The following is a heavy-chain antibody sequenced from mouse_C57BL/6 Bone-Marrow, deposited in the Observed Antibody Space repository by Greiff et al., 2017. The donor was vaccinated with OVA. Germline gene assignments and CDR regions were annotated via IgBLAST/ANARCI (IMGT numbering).Heavy chain of an antibody. CDR3: ARVGGPYYSNPYYAMDY. CDR1: GFTFSSYA. D-gene: IGHD2-5*01. Sequence: EVMLVESGGGLVKPGGSLKLSCAASGFTFSSYAMSWVRQTPEKRLEWVATISDGGSYTYYPDNVKGRFTISRDNAKNNLYLQMSHLKSEDTAMYYCARVGGPYYSNPYYAMDYWGQGTSVTVSS. CDR2: ISDGGSYT. J-gene: IGHJ4*01. V-gene: IGHV5-4*03.